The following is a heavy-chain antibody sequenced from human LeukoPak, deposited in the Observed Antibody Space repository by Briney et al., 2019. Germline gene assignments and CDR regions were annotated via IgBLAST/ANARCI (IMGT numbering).Heavy chain of an antibody. Sequence: SETLSLTCTVSGGSINTYYWGWIRQPPGKGLDWIASIHYSGTTYYNPSLKSRVTISVDTSKNHFSLKLSSVTAADTAVYYCARGPTYQPIDYWGQGTLVTVSS. V-gene: IGHV4-39*02. CDR3: ARGPTYQPIDY. D-gene: IGHD2-2*01. CDR2: IHYSGTT. CDR1: GGSINTYY. J-gene: IGHJ4*02.